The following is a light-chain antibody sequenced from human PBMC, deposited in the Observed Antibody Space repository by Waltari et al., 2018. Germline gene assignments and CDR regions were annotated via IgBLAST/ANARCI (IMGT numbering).Light chain of an antibody. CDR3: CSYAGSYWL. V-gene: IGLV2-23*01. CDR1: SNYLGTYNL. J-gene: IGLJ3*02. Sequence: HSAPTQPAPVSGSPGQSICISCPGTSNYLGTYNLVSWYQHYPGKAPKLLIYADNKRPSGVSTRFSGSKFGSTASLTISGLQGDDEADYYCCSYAGSYWLFGGGTKLTVL. CDR2: ADN.